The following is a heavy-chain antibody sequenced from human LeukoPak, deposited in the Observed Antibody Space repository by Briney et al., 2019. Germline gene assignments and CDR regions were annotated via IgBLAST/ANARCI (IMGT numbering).Heavy chain of an antibody. CDR2: VSGSGANS. J-gene: IGHJ6*03. CDR1: GFNFNIYA. Sequence: GGSLRLSCAASGFNFNIYAMSWVRQAPGKGLQWVSTVSGSGANSHYADSVKGRFTISRDNSKNTLYLQMTSLRAEDRAVYYCAKGGDAGYCSGNSCSGYYFYMDVWGKGTTVTVSS. V-gene: IGHV3-23*01. D-gene: IGHD2-15*01. CDR3: AKGGDAGYCSGNSCSGYYFYMDV.